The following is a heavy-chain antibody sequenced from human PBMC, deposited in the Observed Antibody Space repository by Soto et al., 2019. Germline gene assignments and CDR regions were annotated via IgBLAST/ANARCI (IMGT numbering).Heavy chain of an antibody. V-gene: IGHV4-34*01. Sequence: QVQLQQWGAGLLKPSETLSLTCAVYGGCFSGYYWSWIRQPPGKGLEWIGEINHSGSTNYNPSLKSRVTISVDTSKNQFSLKLSSVTAADTAVYYCARASRSNVWGQGTTVTVSS. CDR2: INHSGST. J-gene: IGHJ6*02. CDR3: ARASRSNV. CDR1: GGCFSGYY.